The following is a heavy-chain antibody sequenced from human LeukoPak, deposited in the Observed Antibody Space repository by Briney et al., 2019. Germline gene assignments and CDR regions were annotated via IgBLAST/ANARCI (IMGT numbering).Heavy chain of an antibody. CDR3: AREFVYYYHSSGYLDY. J-gene: IGHJ4*02. Sequence: KPSETLSLTCTVSGGSISSSSYYWGWIRQPPGKGLEWIGSIYYSGSTYYNPSLRSRVTISVDTSKNQFSLNLTSVTAADTAVYYCAREFVYYYHSSGYLDYWGQGTLVTVSS. D-gene: IGHD3-22*01. V-gene: IGHV4-39*02. CDR1: GGSISSSSYY. CDR2: IYYSGST.